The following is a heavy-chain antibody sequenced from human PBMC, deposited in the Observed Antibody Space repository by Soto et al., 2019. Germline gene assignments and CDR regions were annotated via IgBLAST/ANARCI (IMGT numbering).Heavy chain of an antibody. CDR1: GFTFSSYW. Sequence: EVQLVEFGGGLAQPGGSLRLSCAASGFTFSSYWMFWVRQAPGEELVWVSRINSDGSSTTYADSVKGRFTVSRDNAKDTLYLHMNSLRVEDTAVYYCARDGGYFDYWGQGILVTVSS. V-gene: IGHV3-74*01. J-gene: IGHJ4*02. CDR3: ARDGGYFDY. D-gene: IGHD3-10*01. CDR2: INSDGSST.